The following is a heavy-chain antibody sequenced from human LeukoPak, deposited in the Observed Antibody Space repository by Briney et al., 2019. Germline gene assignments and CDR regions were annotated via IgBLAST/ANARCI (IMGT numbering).Heavy chain of an antibody. D-gene: IGHD3-3*01. V-gene: IGHV3-20*04. CDR2: INWNGGST. J-gene: IGHJ4*02. CDR1: GFIFEDYG. Sequence: PGGSLRLSCAPSGFIFEDYGMHWVRQAPGNGLEWVSGINWNGGSTGYADSVKGRFTISRDNAKNSLYLQMNSLRAEDTALYYCARWGSGYNLFDYWGQGILVTVSS. CDR3: ARWGSGYNLFDY.